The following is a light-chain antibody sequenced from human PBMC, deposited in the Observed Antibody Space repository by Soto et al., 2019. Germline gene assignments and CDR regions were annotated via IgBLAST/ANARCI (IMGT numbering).Light chain of an antibody. V-gene: IGKV3-11*01. CDR1: QSITTS. Sequence: EIVLTQSPATLSLSTGDRATLSCKSSQSITTSLAWYQHKPGQAPRLLIYDASNRATGIPARFSGSGSGTDFTLTISSLEPEDFAVYYCQQYGSSGTFGQGTKVDIK. CDR3: QQYGSSGT. J-gene: IGKJ1*01. CDR2: DAS.